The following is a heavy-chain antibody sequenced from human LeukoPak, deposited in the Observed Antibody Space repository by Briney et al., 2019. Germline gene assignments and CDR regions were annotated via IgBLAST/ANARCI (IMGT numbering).Heavy chain of an antibody. D-gene: IGHD6-19*01. J-gene: IGHJ4*02. CDR2: IYHSGST. Sequence: PSETLSLTCAVSGGSISNGGYSWSWIRQPPGKGLEWIGYIYHSGSTYYNPSLKSRVTISVDRSKNQFSLKLSSVTAADTAVYYCAASRSSGWYEAIDYWGQGTLVTVSS. CDR3: AASRSSGWYEAIDY. V-gene: IGHV4-30-2*01. CDR1: GGSISNGGYS.